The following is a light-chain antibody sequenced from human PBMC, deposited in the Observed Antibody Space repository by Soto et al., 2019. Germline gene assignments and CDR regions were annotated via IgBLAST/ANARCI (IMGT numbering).Light chain of an antibody. Sequence: QSVLTQSPSASASLGASVKLTCTLSSGHSSYAIAWHQQQPEKGPRYLMKLNSDGSHCKGDGIPDRFSGSSSGAERYLTIPSLQSEDEADYCCQTWGTGIVVFGGGTQLTVL. V-gene: IGLV4-69*01. CDR3: QTWGTGIVV. CDR1: SGHSSYA. J-gene: IGLJ2*01. CDR2: LNSDGSH.